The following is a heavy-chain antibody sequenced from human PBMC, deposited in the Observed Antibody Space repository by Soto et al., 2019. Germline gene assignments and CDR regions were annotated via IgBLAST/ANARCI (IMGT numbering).Heavy chain of an antibody. D-gene: IGHD5-18*01. CDR3: ASSWIQLWLLATRLDY. CDR1: GGTFSSYA. J-gene: IGHJ4*02. Sequence: SVKVSCKASGGTFSSYAISWVRQAPGQGLEWMGGIIPIFGTANYAQKFQGRVTITADESTSTAYMELSSLRSEDTAVYYCASSWIQLWLLATRLDYWGQGTLVTVYS. V-gene: IGHV1-69*13. CDR2: IIPIFGTA.